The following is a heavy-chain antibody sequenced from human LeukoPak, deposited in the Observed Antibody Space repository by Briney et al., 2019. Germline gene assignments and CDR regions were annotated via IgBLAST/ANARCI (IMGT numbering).Heavy chain of an antibody. CDR2: IYTSGST. CDR3: ARDFEESKMVGGSSNWFDP. CDR1: GDSLSSSY. D-gene: IGHD2-15*01. Sequence: PSETLSLTCTVSGDSLSSSYWSWVRQPAGKGLEWIGRIYTSGSTYYNPSLKSRVTISVDTSKNQFSLKLSSVTAADTAVYYCARDFEESKMVGGSSNWFDPWGQGTLVTVSS. V-gene: IGHV4-4*07. J-gene: IGHJ5*02.